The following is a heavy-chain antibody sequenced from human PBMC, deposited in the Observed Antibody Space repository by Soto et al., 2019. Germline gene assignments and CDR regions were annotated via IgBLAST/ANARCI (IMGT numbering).Heavy chain of an antibody. CDR1: GFTFTNYA. V-gene: IGHV3-23*01. CDR3: AKDRDDYRNYVFDY. CDR2: SSGSGSGGST. D-gene: IGHD4-4*01. Sequence: EVQLLESGGGLVQPGGSLRLSCAASGFTFTNYAMTWVRQAPGKGLEWVSISSGSGSGGSTNYADSVKGRFTISRDHYKNTLYLKMNSLRVEDTAVYYCAKDRDDYRNYVFDYWGHGSLVTV. J-gene: IGHJ4*01.